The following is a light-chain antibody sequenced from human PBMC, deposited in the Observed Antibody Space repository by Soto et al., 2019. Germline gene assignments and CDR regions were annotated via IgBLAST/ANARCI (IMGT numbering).Light chain of an antibody. CDR1: SSNIGSNT. J-gene: IGLJ1*01. CDR2: NNN. CDR3: AAWDDSLNGFYV. V-gene: IGLV1-44*01. Sequence: QSVLTQPPSASGIPGQRVTISCSGSSSNIGSNTVNWYQQLPGTAPKLLIYNNNQRPSGVPDRISGSKSGTSASLAIGGLQSEDEADYYCAAWDDSLNGFYVFGTGTKVTVL.